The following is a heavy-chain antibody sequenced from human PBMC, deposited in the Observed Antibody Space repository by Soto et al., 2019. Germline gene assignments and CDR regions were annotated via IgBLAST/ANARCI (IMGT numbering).Heavy chain of an antibody. CDR2: MNPNSGNT. V-gene: IGHV1-8*01. CDR3: AREGRSSTNYYDSSGSREKPDI. J-gene: IGHJ3*02. Sequence: ASVKVSCKASGYTFTSCDINWVRQATGQGLEWMGWMNPNSGNTGYAQKFQGRVTMTRHTSISTAYMELSSLRSEDTAVYYCAREGRSSTNYYDSSGSREKPDIWGQGTMVTVSS. D-gene: IGHD3-22*01. CDR1: GYTFTSCD.